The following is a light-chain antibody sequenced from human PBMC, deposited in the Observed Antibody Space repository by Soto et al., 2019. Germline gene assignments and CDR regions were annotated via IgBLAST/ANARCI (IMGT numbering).Light chain of an antibody. V-gene: IGKV4-1*01. CDR1: QSLVYSDGNTY. J-gene: IGKJ4*01. CDR2: WAS. Sequence: VMTQSPLSLPVTLGQPASISCRSSQSLVYSDGNTYLNWYQQKPGQPPKLLIYWASTRESGVPDRFSGSGSGTDFTLTISSLQAEDVAVYYCQQYYSTPLTFGGGTKVDIK. CDR3: QQYYSTPLT.